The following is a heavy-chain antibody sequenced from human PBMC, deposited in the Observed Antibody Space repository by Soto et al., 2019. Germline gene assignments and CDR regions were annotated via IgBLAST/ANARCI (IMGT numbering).Heavy chain of an antibody. Sequence: EVQLVESGGGLVKPGGSLRLSCAASGSTFSHAWMSWVRQVPGKGLEWVARVKSKAAGGTTDYAAPVKGRFTISRDDSKNTLYLQMNSLKTDDTAVYYCTTLGFDPWCQGTLVTVSS. J-gene: IGHJ5*02. V-gene: IGHV3-15*01. CDR1: GSTFSHAW. CDR2: VKSKAAGGTT. CDR3: TTLGFDP.